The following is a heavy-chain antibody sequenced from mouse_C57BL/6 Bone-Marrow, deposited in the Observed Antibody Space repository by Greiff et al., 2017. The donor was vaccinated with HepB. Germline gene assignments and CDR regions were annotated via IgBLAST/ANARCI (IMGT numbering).Heavy chain of an antibody. J-gene: IGHJ4*01. Sequence: VQLKQSGAELVKPGASVKLSCTASGFNIKDYYMHWVKQRTEQGLEWIGRIDPEDGETKYAPKFQGKATITADTSSNTAYLRLSSLTSEDTAVYYCAPTTVVDYYAMDYWGQGTSVTVSS. V-gene: IGHV14-2*01. D-gene: IGHD1-1*01. CDR1: GFNIKDYY. CDR3: APTTVVDYYAMDY. CDR2: IDPEDGET.